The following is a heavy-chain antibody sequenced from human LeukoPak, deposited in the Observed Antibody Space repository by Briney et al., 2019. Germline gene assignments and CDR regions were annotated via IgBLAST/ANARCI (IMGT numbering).Heavy chain of an antibody. V-gene: IGHV3-74*01. CDR1: GFTFSNSW. J-gene: IGHJ4*02. Sequence: GGSLRLSCAASGFTFSNSWMHWVRQAPGRGLVWVSRINSDGSSTGYADSVKDRFTISRDNAKNTLYLQMNSLRAEDTAVYYRARARSYGDYVYWGQGTLVTVSS. CDR3: ARARSYGDYVY. CDR2: INSDGSST. D-gene: IGHD4-17*01.